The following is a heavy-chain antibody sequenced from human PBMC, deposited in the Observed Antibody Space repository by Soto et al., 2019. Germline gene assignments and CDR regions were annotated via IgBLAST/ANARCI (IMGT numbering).Heavy chain of an antibody. Sequence: SETLSLTCAVYGGSFSGYYWSWIRQPPGKGLEWIGEINHSGSTNYNPSLKSRVTISVDTSKNQFSLKLSSVTAADTAVYYCARGLRGITIFGVAPDYYYYMDVWGKGTTVTVSS. D-gene: IGHD3-3*01. J-gene: IGHJ6*03. CDR1: GGSFSGYY. CDR3: ARGLRGITIFGVAPDYYYYMDV. V-gene: IGHV4-34*01. CDR2: INHSGST.